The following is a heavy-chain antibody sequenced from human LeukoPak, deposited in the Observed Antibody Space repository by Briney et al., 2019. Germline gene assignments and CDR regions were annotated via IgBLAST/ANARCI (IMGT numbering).Heavy chain of an antibody. V-gene: IGHV4-39*07. Sequence: SETLSLTCTVSGGSISRSSYYWGWIRQPPGKGLEWIGSIFYSGSTYYNPSLKSRVTISVDTSKNQFSLKLSSVTAADTAVYYCAMSGYCSGGSCPPPYYYYYMDVWGKGTTVTVSS. CDR3: AMSGYCSGGSCPPPYYYYYMDV. CDR1: GGSISRSSYY. CDR2: IFYSGST. D-gene: IGHD2-15*01. J-gene: IGHJ6*03.